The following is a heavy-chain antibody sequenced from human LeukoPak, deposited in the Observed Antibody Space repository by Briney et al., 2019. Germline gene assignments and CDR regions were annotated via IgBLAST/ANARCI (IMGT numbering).Heavy chain of an antibody. Sequence: PSETLSLTCAVSGGSISSGGYSWSWIRQPPGKGLEWIGYIYHSGSTYYNPSLKSRVTISVDRSKNQFSLKLSSVTAADTAVYYCARAPPDGDPPFDYWGQGTLVTVSS. CDR1: GGSISSGGYS. D-gene: IGHD4-17*01. CDR2: IYHSGST. J-gene: IGHJ4*02. CDR3: ARAPPDGDPPFDY. V-gene: IGHV4-30-2*01.